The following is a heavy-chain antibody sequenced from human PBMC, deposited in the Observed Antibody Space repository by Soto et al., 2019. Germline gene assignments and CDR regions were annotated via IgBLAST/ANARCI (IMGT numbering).Heavy chain of an antibody. CDR1: GFTFSLYG. J-gene: IGHJ4*02. V-gene: IGHV3-23*01. Sequence: EVQRLESGGGLVQHGGSRRLSCAASGFTFSLYGMTWVRQAPGKGLEWVSAISGSGASTYYAVSVKGRFTISRDNSKNAPYLPMNSLRAEDTAIEYCAILGSGSAYWGPGTLVNVSS. D-gene: IGHD3-10*01. CDR2: ISGSGAST. CDR3: AILGSGSAY.